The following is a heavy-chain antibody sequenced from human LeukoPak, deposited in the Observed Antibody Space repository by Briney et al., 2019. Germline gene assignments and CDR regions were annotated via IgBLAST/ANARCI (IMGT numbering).Heavy chain of an antibody. CDR3: ARIRDGYNDAYDI. CDR2: INPSDGST. Sequence: ASVKVSCKASGYTFTSYYIHLVRQAPGQGFEWMAIINPSDGSTTNSQKFQGRVAMTRDTSTSTVYMELSGLRSEDTALYYCARIRDGYNDAYDIWGQGTMVTVSS. J-gene: IGHJ3*02. D-gene: IGHD5-24*01. V-gene: IGHV1-46*01. CDR1: GYTFTSYY.